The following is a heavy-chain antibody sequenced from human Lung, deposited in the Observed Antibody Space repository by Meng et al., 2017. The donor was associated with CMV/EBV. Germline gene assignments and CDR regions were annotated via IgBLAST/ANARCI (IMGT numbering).Heavy chain of an antibody. CDR1: GDSITNHKW. J-gene: IGHJ1*01. CDR2: IPHRGSS. V-gene: IGHV4-4*02. D-gene: IGHD3-10*01. Sequence: RYPGPALVKPSDTLTPTCAASGDSITNHKWWAWVRQPPGKGLEWIGEIPHRGSSAYNPSLKSRVSMSIDKSKNQFSLKLTSVTAADTAVYHCLRRSGGSVWGQGTLVTVSS. CDR3: LRRSGGSV.